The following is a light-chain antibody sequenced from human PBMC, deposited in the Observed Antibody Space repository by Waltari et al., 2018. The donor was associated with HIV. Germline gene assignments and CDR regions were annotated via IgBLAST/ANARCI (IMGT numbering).Light chain of an antibody. CDR3: QSYDSSLSGSWV. Sequence: QSVLTHPPSVSGAPDQRVTFSCTEYSSNHGSGYDVHWYQQLPGTAPKLLIYGNNKRRSGVPDRFYGSKSGTSGSPDITGRQAEDEADYYCQSYDSSLSGSWVFGGGTKLTVL. CDR2: GNN. CDR1: SSNHGSGYD. V-gene: IGLV1-40*01. J-gene: IGLJ3*02.